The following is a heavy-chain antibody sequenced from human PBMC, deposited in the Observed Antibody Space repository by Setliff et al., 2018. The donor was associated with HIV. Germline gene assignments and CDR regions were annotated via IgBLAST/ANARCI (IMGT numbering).Heavy chain of an antibody. J-gene: IGHJ5*02. Sequence: PSETLSLTCTVSGGSIRNIDYYWGWIRQPPGKGLEWIGTVYYSGSTYYNNSVKGRVTISVDRSKNQFSLKLNSVTAADTAVYYCARSSLHCGGGSCYLTWFDPWGQGTLVTVSS. D-gene: IGHD2-15*01. V-gene: IGHV4-39*07. CDR3: ARSSLHCGGGSCYLTWFDP. CDR1: GGSIRNIDYY. CDR2: VYYSGST.